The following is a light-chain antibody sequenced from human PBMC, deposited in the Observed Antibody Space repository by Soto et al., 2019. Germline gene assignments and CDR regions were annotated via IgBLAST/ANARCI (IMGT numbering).Light chain of an antibody. Sequence: DIQMTQSPSTLSASIGDRVTITCRASQSISTWLAWYQQKPGKAPNLLIYKASSLKSGVPSRFSGSGSGTEFTLTISSLQPDDFATYYCQQFNSNPLAFGPGTKVEVK. J-gene: IGKJ1*01. CDR2: KAS. CDR3: QQFNSNPLA. CDR1: QSISTW. V-gene: IGKV1-5*03.